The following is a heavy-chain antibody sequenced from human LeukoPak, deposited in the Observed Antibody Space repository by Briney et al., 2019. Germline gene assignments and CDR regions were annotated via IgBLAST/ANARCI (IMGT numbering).Heavy chain of an antibody. CDR3: TTITMIREHEDY. D-gene: IGHD3-10*01. V-gene: IGHV3-15*01. CDR1: GFTFSKAW. J-gene: IGHJ4*02. Sequence: GGSLRLSCAASGFTFSKAWMSWVRQAPGKGLEWVGRIKSKSDGGTTDYAAPVKGRSTISRDDSKNTLSLQMNSLKTEDTAVYYCTTITMIREHEDYWGQGTLVTVSS. CDR2: IKSKSDGGTT.